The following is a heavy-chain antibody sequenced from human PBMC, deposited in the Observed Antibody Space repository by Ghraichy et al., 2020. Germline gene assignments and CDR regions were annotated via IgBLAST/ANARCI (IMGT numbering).Heavy chain of an antibody. Sequence: SETLSLTCTVSGGSISSSSYYWGWIRQPPGKGLEWIGSIYYSGSTYYNPSLKSRVSISIDTPKNQFSLKLSSVTAADTAVYYCARRFCSGTSCYWHFDSWGQGTLVTVSS. J-gene: IGHJ4*02. CDR2: IYYSGST. CDR3: ARRFCSGTSCYWHFDS. V-gene: IGHV4-39*01. CDR1: GGSISSSSYY. D-gene: IGHD2-2*01.